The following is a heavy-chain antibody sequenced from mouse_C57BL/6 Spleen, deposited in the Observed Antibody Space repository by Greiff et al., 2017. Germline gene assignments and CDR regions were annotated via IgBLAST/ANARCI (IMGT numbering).Heavy chain of an antibody. CDR2: IYPGDGDT. J-gene: IGHJ4*01. CDR3: ARSASYGNYEYHAMDY. D-gene: IGHD2-1*01. Sequence: VQLQESGPELVKPGASVKISCKASGYAFSSSWMNWVKQRPGKGLEWIGLIYPGDGDTNYNGKFKGKATLTADKSSSTAYMQLSSLTSEDSAVYFCARSASYGNYEYHAMDYWGQGTSVTVSS. CDR1: GYAFSSSW. V-gene: IGHV1-82*01.